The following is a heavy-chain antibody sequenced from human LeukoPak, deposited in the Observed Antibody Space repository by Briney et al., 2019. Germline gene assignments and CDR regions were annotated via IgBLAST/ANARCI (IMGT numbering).Heavy chain of an antibody. CDR2: ISSSGSTI. CDR3: ARVVYDYVWGSYRDYYFDY. Sequence: GGSLRLSCAASGFTLSYYSMNWVRQAPGKGLEWVSYISSSGSTIYYADSVKGRFTISRDNAKNSLYLQMNSLRAEDTAVYYCARVVYDYVWGSYRDYYFDYWGQGTLVTVSS. CDR1: GFTLSYYS. V-gene: IGHV3-48*04. D-gene: IGHD3-16*02. J-gene: IGHJ4*02.